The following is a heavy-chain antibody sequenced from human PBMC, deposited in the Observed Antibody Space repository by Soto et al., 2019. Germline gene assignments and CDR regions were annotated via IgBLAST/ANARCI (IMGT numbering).Heavy chain of an antibody. CDR1: GFTFSSYA. CDR2: ISGSGCST. D-gene: IGHD3-3*01. V-gene: IGHV3-23*01. CDR3: AKELQSSLEWLLYPSPLDY. Sequence: EVQLLESGGGLVQPGGSLRLSCAASGFTFSSYAMSWVRQAPGKGLEWVSAISGSGCSTYYADSVKGRFTIARDNSKNTLYLQMNSLRAEDTAVYYCAKELQSSLEWLLYPSPLDYWGQGTLVTVSS. J-gene: IGHJ4*02.